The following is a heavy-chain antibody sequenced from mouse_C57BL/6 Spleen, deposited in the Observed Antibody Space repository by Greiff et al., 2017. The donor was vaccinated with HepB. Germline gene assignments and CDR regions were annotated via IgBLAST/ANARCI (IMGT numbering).Heavy chain of an antibody. J-gene: IGHJ2*01. Sequence: EVKVEESGGGLVKPGGSLKLSCAASGFTFSDYGMHWVRQAPEKGLEWVAYISSGSSTIYYADTVKGRFTISRDNAKNTLFLQMTSLRSEDTALYYCARNLGKFDYWGQGTTLTVSS. CDR1: GFTFSDYG. CDR3: ARNLGKFDY. D-gene: IGHD4-1*01. V-gene: IGHV5-17*01. CDR2: ISSGSSTI.